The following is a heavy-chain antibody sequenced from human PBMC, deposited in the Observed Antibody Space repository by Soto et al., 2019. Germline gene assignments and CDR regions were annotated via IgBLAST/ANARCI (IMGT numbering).Heavy chain of an antibody. V-gene: IGHV4-59*01. CDR2: MYNTGST. Sequence: SETLSLTCPVSGGSISGYYWSWIRQPPGKGLEWIGYMYNTGSTVYNPSFKSRVTISVDTSKNQFSLKLNSVTAADTAVYYCARDLWGYCGTDCYPLDVWGQGTTVTV. CDR3: ARDLWGYCGTDCYPLDV. D-gene: IGHD2-21*02. J-gene: IGHJ6*02. CDR1: GGSISGYY.